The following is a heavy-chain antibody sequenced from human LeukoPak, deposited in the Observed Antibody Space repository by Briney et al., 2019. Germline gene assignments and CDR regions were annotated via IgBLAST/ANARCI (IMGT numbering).Heavy chain of an antibody. Sequence: GGSLRLSCAASGFTFSSYWMHWLRQAPGKGLLWVSRINSDGSSTSYADSVRGRFSISRDNAKNTLYLQMNSLRAEDTAVYYCARASFGGAIDYWGQGTLVTVSS. V-gene: IGHV3-74*01. CDR3: ARASFGGAIDY. J-gene: IGHJ4*02. CDR1: GFTFSSYW. CDR2: INSDGSST. D-gene: IGHD3-16*01.